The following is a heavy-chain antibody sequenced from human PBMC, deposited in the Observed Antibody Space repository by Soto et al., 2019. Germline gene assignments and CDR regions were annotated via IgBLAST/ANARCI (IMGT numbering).Heavy chain of an antibody. V-gene: IGHV3-30-3*01. CDR3: ARDRSADRFVQYFQH. D-gene: IGHD6-19*01. CDR1: GFTFSSYA. CDR2: ISYDGSNK. J-gene: IGHJ1*01. Sequence: GGSLRLSCAASGFTFSSYAMHWVRQAPGKGLEWVAVISYDGSNKYYADSVKGRCTISSDNSKNTLYLQMNSLRAEDKAVYYCARDRSADRFVQYFQHWGPGTLVTVS.